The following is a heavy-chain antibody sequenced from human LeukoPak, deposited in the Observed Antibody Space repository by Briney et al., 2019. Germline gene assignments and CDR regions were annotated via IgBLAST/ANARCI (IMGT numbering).Heavy chain of an antibody. CDR3: AREGTMSSSWFDY. J-gene: IGHJ4*02. V-gene: IGHV1-3*03. CDR2: INAGNGNT. D-gene: IGHD6-13*01. Sequence: ASVKVSCKASGYTFTSYAMHWVRQAPGQRLEWMGWINAGNGNTKYSQEFQGRVTITRDTSASTAYMELSSLGSEDMAVYYCAREGTMSSSWFDYWGQGTLVTVSS. CDR1: GYTFTSYA.